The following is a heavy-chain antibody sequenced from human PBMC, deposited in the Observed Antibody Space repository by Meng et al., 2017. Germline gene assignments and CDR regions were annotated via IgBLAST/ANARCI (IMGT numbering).Heavy chain of an antibody. D-gene: IGHD1-26*01. Sequence: GGSLRLSCAASGFTFSSYAMSWVRQAPGKGREWVSAISGSGGSTYYADSVKGRFTISRDNSKNTLYLQMNSLRAEDTAVYYCAKDDGLYSGSYYGAFDIWGQGTMVTVAS. CDR3: AKDDGLYSGSYYGAFDI. J-gene: IGHJ3*02. CDR1: GFTFSSYA. V-gene: IGHV3-23*01. CDR2: ISGSGGST.